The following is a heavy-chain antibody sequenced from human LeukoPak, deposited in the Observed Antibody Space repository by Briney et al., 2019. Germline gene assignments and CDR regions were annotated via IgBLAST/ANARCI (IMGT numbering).Heavy chain of an antibody. D-gene: IGHD3-22*01. CDR3: AREGGSYDSSGYYSLHYYFDY. V-gene: IGHV4-61*02. Sequence: SETLSLTCTVSGDSIYSGNYYWSWIRQPAGKGLEWIGRIYSSGTTIYNPSLKSRVTISVDTSKNQFSLKMSSVTAADTAVYYWAREGGSYDSSGYYSLHYYFDYWGQGTLVTVSS. J-gene: IGHJ4*02. CDR2: IYSSGTT. CDR1: GDSIYSGNYY.